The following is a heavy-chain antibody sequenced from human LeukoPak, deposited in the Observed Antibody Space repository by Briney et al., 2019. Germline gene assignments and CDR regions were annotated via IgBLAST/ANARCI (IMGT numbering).Heavy chain of an antibody. V-gene: IGHV3-30*04. Sequence: GGSLRPSCAASGFTFSSYAMHWVRQAPGKGLEWVAVISYDGSNKYYADSVKGRFTISRDNSKNTLYLQMNSLRAEDTAVYYCATVGQLYDSSGYYFDYWGQGTLVSVSS. CDR3: ATVGQLYDSSGYYFDY. CDR2: ISYDGSNK. J-gene: IGHJ4*02. CDR1: GFTFSSYA. D-gene: IGHD3-22*01.